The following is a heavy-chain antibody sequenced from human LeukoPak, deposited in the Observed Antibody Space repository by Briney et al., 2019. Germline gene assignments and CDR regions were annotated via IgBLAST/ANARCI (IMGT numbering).Heavy chain of an antibody. CDR2: MNPNSGNT. J-gene: IGHJ4*02. V-gene: IGHV1-8*03. CDR1: GYTFTSYD. Sequence: GASVKVSCKASGYTFTSYDINWVRQATGQGLEWMGWMNPNSGNTSYAQKFQGRVTITRNTSISTAYMELSSLRSEDTAVYYCARAPRVRGVNFDYWGQGTLVTVSS. CDR3: ARAPRVRGVNFDY. D-gene: IGHD3-10*01.